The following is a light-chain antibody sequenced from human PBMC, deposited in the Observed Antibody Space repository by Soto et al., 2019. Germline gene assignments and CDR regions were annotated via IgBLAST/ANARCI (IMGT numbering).Light chain of an antibody. CDR2: AAS. CDR3: KQYYSFART. CDR1: QGISSY. V-gene: IGKV1D-8*01. J-gene: IGKJ1*01. Sequence: VFWMTQSPSLLSAATGDRVTISCRMSQGISSYLAWYQQEPGKATELLNSAASTVQSAVTSRFSGSGSGIDFTLTISCLRSEDFGSYYCKQYYSFARTVGQGTNLDIK.